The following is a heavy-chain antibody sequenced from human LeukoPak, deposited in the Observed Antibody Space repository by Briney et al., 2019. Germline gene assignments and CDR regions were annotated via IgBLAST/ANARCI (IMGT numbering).Heavy chain of an antibody. Sequence: GGSLRLSCAASGFTFSSFWMSWVRQAPGKGLEWVANIKQDGSDKYYVDSVKGQFTISRDNAKNSLYLQMNSLRAEDMAVYYCAREPYYYDSSGHDYWGQGTLVTVSS. CDR3: AREPYYYDSSGHDY. D-gene: IGHD3-22*01. J-gene: IGHJ4*02. CDR1: GFTFSSFW. V-gene: IGHV3-7*01. CDR2: IKQDGSDK.